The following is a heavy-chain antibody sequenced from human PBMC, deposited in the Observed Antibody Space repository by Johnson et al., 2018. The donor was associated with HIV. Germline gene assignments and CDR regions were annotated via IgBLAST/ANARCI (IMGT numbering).Heavy chain of an antibody. CDR2: IKSKTDGGTT. V-gene: IGHV3-15*01. J-gene: IGHJ3*02. Sequence: VQLVESGGGVVRPGGSLRLSCAASGFTFSNAWMSWVRQAPGKGLEWVGRIKSKTDGGTTDYAAPVKGRFTISRDDSKNTLYLQMNSLKTEDTAVYYCAREWGMITFGGVIPRNAFDIWGQGTMVTVSS. CDR1: GFTFSNAW. CDR3: AREWGMITFGGVIPRNAFDI. D-gene: IGHD3-16*01.